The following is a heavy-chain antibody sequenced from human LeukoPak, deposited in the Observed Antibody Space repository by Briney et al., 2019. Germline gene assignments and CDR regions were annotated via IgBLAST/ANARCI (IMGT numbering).Heavy chain of an antibody. D-gene: IGHD3-22*01. CDR1: GGTFSSYG. V-gene: IGHV1-69*13. CDR3: ARDSSSGYGFDY. CDR2: IIPIFGTA. Sequence: SVKVSCKASGGTFSSYGISWVRQAPGQGLEWMGGIIPIFGTANYAQKFQGRVTITADESTSTAYMELSSLRSEDTAVYHCARDSSSGYGFDYWGQGTLVTVSS. J-gene: IGHJ4*02.